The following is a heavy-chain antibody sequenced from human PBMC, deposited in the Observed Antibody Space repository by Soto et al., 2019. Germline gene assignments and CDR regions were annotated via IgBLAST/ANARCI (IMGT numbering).Heavy chain of an antibody. CDR3: SRGTSSAFDS. CDR1: GCSVSSGGYY. J-gene: IGHJ4*02. D-gene: IGHD6-13*01. V-gene: IGHV4-31*03. CDR2: ISYSGTS. Sequence: QVQLQESGPGLVKASQTLSLTCTVSGCSVSSGGYYWSWIRQHPGKGLEWLGFISYSGTSYYSPSLNSRVTISVDTSKNQFSLNLSSVTAADTAVYFCSRGTSSAFDSWGQGTLVTVSS.